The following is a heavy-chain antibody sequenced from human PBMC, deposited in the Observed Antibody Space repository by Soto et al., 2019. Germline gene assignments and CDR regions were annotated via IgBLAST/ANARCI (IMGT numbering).Heavy chain of an antibody. D-gene: IGHD2-2*01. CDR2: IYWDDDK. J-gene: IGHJ5*02. CDR1: GFSLSTSGVG. CDR3: AHSKGAVVPAAMRVIWFDP. V-gene: IGHV2-5*02. Sequence: SGPTLVNPTQTLTLTCTFSGFSLSTSGVGVGWIRQPPGKALEWLALIYWDDDKRYSPSLKSRRTITKDTSKNQVVLTMTNMDPVDTATYYCAHSKGAVVPAAMRVIWFDPRGQGTLVTVSS.